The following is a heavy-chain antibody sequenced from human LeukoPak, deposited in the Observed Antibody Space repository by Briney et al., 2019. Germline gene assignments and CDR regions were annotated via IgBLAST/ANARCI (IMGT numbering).Heavy chain of an antibody. CDR3: AREARYYYYMDV. CDR1: GGSISSYY. J-gene: IGHJ6*03. Sequence: SETLSLTCTVSGGSISSYYWSWIRQPPGKGLEWIGYIYYSGSTNYNPSLKSRVTISVDTSKNQFSLKLSSVTAADTAAYYCAREARYYYYMDVWGKGTTVTVSS. V-gene: IGHV4-59*01. CDR2: IYYSGST.